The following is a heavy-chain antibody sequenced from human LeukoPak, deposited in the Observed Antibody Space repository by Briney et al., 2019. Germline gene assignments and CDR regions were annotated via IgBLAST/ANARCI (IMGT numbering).Heavy chain of an antibody. J-gene: IGHJ3*02. Sequence: SETLSLTCAVYGGSFSGYYWSWIRQPPGKGLEWIGEINHSGSTNYNPSLKSRVTISVDTSKNQFSLKLSSVTAADTAVYYCARSTRITIFGVVIILQNDAFDIWGQGTMVTVSS. D-gene: IGHD3-3*01. CDR2: INHSGST. V-gene: IGHV4-34*01. CDR3: ARSTRITIFGVVIILQNDAFDI. CDR1: GGSFSGYY.